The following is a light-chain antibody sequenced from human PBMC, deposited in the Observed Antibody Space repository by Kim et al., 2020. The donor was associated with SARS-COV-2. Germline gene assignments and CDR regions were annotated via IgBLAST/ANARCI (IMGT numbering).Light chain of an antibody. V-gene: IGLV6-57*03. CDR1: SGSIASNY. J-gene: IGLJ2*01. CDR3: QSYDSSNQGV. Sequence: TVTLSCSRSSGSIASNYVQWYQQRPGSAPTTVIYEDNQRPSGVPDRFSGSIDSSSNSASLTISGLKTEDEADYSCQSYDSSNQGVFGGGTQLTVL. CDR2: EDN.